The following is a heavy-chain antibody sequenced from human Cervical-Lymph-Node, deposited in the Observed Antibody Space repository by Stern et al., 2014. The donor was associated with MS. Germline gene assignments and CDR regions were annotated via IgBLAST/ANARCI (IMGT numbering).Heavy chain of an antibody. CDR2: IYPGYSDT. J-gene: IGHJ4*02. CDR3: AIQSAWQQLAQPFDY. Sequence: MQLVQSGAVVKKPGESLKISCRASGYRFPINWIGWVRQMPGKGLEWMGIIYPGYSDTRYSPSFQGQVTISADNSISTAYLQWSRLKASDTARYYCAIQSAWQQLAQPFDYWGQGTLVTVSS. D-gene: IGHD6-13*01. V-gene: IGHV5-51*01. CDR1: GYRFPINW.